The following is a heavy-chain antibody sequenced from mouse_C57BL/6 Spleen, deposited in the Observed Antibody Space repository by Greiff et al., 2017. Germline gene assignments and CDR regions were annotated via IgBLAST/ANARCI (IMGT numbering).Heavy chain of an antibody. D-gene: IGHD1-1*01. CDR2: INPGSGGT. CDR1: GYAFTNYL. J-gene: IGHJ2*01. CDR3: ARRGQLRACDY. V-gene: IGHV1-54*01. Sequence: QVQLQQSGAELVRPGTSVKVSCKASGYAFTNYLIEWVKQRPGQGLEWIGVINPGSGGTNYNEKFKGKATLTADKSSSTAYMQLSSLTSEDSAVYFCARRGQLRACDYWGQGTTLTVSS.